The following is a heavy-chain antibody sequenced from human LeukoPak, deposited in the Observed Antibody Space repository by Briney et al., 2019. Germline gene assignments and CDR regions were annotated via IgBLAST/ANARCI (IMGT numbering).Heavy chain of an antibody. Sequence: GGSLRLSCAASGFTFSSYSMNWVRQAPGKGLEWVSSISSSSSYIYYADSVRGRFTISRDNAKNSLYLQMNSLRAEDTAVYYCAKDGRHYDILTGYYFDYWGQGTLVTVSS. CDR1: GFTFSSYS. CDR2: ISSSSSYI. CDR3: AKDGRHYDILTGYYFDY. D-gene: IGHD3-9*01. V-gene: IGHV3-21*04. J-gene: IGHJ4*02.